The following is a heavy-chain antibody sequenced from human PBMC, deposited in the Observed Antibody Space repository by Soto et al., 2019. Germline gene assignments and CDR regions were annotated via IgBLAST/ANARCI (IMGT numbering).Heavy chain of an antibody. CDR1: GFTFSSYG. CDR2: ISYDGSNK. D-gene: IGHD5-18*01. J-gene: IGHJ6*02. V-gene: IGHV3-30*18. CDR3: AQVSLPWIHQGYGMDV. Sequence: QVQLVESGGGVVQPGRSLRLSCAASGFTFSSYGMHWVRQAPGKGLEWVAVISYDGSNKYYADSVKGRFTISRDNSKNTLYLQMNSLRAEDTAVYYCAQVSLPWIHQGYGMDVWGQCTTVTVSS.